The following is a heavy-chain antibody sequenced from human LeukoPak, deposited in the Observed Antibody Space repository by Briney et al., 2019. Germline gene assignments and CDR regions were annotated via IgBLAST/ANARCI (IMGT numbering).Heavy chain of an antibody. CDR3: ARSSDEPGGYCSGGSCYPRVDWFDP. CDR1: GYTFTGYY. CDR2: INPNSGGT. J-gene: IGHJ5*02. D-gene: IGHD2-15*01. V-gene: IGHV1-2*02. Sequence: ASVKVSCKASGYTFTGYYMHWVRQAPGQGLEWMGWINPNSGGTNYAQKFQGRVTMTRDTSISTAYMELSRLRSDDTAVYYCARSSDEPGGYCSGGSCYPRVDWFDPWGQGTLVTVSS.